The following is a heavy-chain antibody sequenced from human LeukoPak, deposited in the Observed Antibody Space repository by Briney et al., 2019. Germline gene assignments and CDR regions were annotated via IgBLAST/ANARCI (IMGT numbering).Heavy chain of an antibody. D-gene: IGHD4-23*01. Sequence: GGSLRLSCAAPGFTFSSYWMNWVRQAPGKGLVWVSRIASDGSSTTYADTVKGRFSISRDNAKNTLYLQMNSLRVEDTAVYYCARGRPHGNDYWGQGTLVTVSS. V-gene: IGHV3-74*01. J-gene: IGHJ4*02. CDR3: ARGRPHGNDY. CDR2: IASDGSST. CDR1: GFTFSSYW.